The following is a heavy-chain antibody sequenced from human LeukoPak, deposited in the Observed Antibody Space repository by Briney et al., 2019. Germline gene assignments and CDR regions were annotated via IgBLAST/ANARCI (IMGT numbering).Heavy chain of an antibody. Sequence: SVKVSCKASGGTFSSYAISWVRQAPGQGLEWMGRIIPIFGTANYAQKFQGRVTITADKSTSTAYMGLSSLRSEDTAVYYCARDCSSTSCYAEYNWFDPWGQGTLVTVSS. D-gene: IGHD2-2*01. CDR2: IIPIFGTA. CDR1: GGTFSSYA. CDR3: ARDCSSTSCYAEYNWFDP. J-gene: IGHJ5*02. V-gene: IGHV1-69*06.